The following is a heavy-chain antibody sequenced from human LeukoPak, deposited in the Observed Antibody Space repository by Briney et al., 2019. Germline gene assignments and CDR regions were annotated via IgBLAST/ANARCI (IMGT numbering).Heavy chain of an antibody. D-gene: IGHD3/OR15-3a*01. CDR2: IYYSGST. V-gene: IGHV4-39*07. J-gene: IGHJ6*03. CDR3: ARCGLDTVTYYYYYYYMDV. Sequence: SETLSLTCTVSGGSISSSSYYWGWIRQPPGKGLEWIGSIYYSGSTYYNPSLKSRVTISVDTSKNQFSLKLSSVTAADTAVYYCARCGLDTVTYYYYYYYMDVWGKGTTVTVSS. CDR1: GGSISSSSYY.